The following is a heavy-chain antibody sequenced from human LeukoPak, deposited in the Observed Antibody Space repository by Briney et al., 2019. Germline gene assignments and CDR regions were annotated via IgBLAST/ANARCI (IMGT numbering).Heavy chain of an antibody. Sequence: GESLKISCKGSGYSFTSYWIGRVRQMPGKGLEWMGIIYPGDSDTRYSPSFQGQVTISADKSISTAYLQWSSLKASDTAMYYCARQYSSSWYGGAFDIWGQGTMVTVSS. V-gene: IGHV5-51*01. D-gene: IGHD6-13*01. CDR2: IYPGDSDT. J-gene: IGHJ3*02. CDR1: GYSFTSYW. CDR3: ARQYSSSWYGGAFDI.